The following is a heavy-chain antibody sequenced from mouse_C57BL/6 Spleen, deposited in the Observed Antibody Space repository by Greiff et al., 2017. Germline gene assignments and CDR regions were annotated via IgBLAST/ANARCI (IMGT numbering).Heavy chain of an antibody. CDR1: GYTFTDYY. CDR3: ARGDDALDY. D-gene: IGHD2-3*01. CDR2: INPYNGGT. V-gene: IGHV1-19*01. Sequence: EVQLQQSGPVLVKPGASVKMSCKASGYTFTDYYMNWVKQSHGKSLEWIGVINPYNGGTSYNQKFKGKATLTVDKSSSTAYMGLNSLTSEDSAVYYCARGDDALDYWGQGTTLTVSS. J-gene: IGHJ2*01.